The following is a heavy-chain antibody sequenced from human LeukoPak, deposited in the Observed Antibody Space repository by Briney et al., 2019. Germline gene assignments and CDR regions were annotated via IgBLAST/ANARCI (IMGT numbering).Heavy chain of an antibody. CDR3: AKAPGGVSGSYYFFDY. Sequence: GGSLRLSCAASGFNVGSNYINWVRQAPGKGLEWVSALYSGGSTYYADSVKGRFTVSRDNSKNTLYLQMNRLRAEDTAVYYCAKAPGGVSGSYYFFDYWGQGTLVTVSS. CDR1: GFNVGSNY. D-gene: IGHD1-26*01. V-gene: IGHV3-53*01. CDR2: LYSGGST. J-gene: IGHJ4*02.